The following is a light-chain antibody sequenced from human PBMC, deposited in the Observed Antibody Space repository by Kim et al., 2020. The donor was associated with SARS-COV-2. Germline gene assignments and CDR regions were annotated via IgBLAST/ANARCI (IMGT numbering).Light chain of an antibody. CDR3: SSFTSSGTFV. CDR1: SGDIGRYNF. V-gene: IGLV2-14*03. J-gene: IGLJ2*01. Sequence: QSALTQPASVSGSPGQSITISCTGSSGDIGRYNFVTLYQQHPDKAPKLMIYNVTKRPSGVSNRFSGSKFGNTASLTISGLQAEDEVDYYCSSFTSSGTFVFGGGTKVTVL. CDR2: NVT.